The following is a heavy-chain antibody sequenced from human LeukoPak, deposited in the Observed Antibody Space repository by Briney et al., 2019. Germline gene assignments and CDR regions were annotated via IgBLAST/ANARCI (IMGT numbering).Heavy chain of an antibody. Sequence: AASVKVSCEASGYTFTSYYMHWVRQAPGQGLEWMGIINPSGGSTSYAQTFQGRVTMTRDTSTSTVYMELSSLRSEDTAVYYCARDLGSGAFDYWGQGTLVTVSS. CDR2: INPSGGST. D-gene: IGHD2-15*01. V-gene: IGHV1-46*01. CDR3: ARDLGSGAFDY. CDR1: GYTFTSYY. J-gene: IGHJ4*02.